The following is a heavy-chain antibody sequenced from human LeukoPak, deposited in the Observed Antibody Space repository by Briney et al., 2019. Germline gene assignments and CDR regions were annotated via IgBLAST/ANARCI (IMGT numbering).Heavy chain of an antibody. V-gene: IGHV1-2*02. CDR3: ARDDDFWSGLFDY. D-gene: IGHD3-3*01. J-gene: IGHJ4*02. CDR2: ISPNSGGT. Sequence: GASVKVSCKASGYTFTGYYMHWVRQAPGQGLEWMGWISPNSGGTNYAQKFQGRVTMTRDTSISTAYMELSRLRSDDTAVYYCARDDDFWSGLFDYWGQGTMVTVSS. CDR1: GYTFTGYY.